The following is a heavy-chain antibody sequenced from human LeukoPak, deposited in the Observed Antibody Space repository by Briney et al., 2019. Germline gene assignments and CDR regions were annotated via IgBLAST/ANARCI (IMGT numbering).Heavy chain of an antibody. CDR2: IYYSGST. Sequence: SETLSLTCAVSGIFISSYYWSWIRQPPGKGLEWIGYIYYSGSTNYNPSLKSRVTISLDMSKNQFSLKLSSVTAADTAVYYCARVVSSGWAGFDPWGQGTLVTVSS. D-gene: IGHD6-19*01. V-gene: IGHV4-59*01. CDR1: GIFISSYY. J-gene: IGHJ5*02. CDR3: ARVVSSGWAGFDP.